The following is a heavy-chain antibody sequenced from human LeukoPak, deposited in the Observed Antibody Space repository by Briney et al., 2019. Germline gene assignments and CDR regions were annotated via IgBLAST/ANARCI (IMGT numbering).Heavy chain of an antibody. CDR1: GYTFTSYG. V-gene: IGHV1-18*01. J-gene: IGHJ4*02. CDR2: ISAYNGNT. D-gene: IGHD2-21*02. CDR3: ARLMVTKRPDYFDY. Sequence: ASVKVSCKASGYTFTSYGISWVRQAPEQGREWMGWISAYNGNTNYAQTLQGRVTMTTDTSTSTAYMELRSLRSDDTAVYYCARLMVTKRPDYFDYWGQGTLVTVSS.